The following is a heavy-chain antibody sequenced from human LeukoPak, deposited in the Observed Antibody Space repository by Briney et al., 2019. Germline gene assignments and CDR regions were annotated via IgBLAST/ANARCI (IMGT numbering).Heavy chain of an antibody. V-gene: IGHV1-2*02. CDR3: ARDRGTVTTRGGYFDY. Sequence: GASVKVSCKASGYTFTGYYMHWVRQAPGQGLEWMGWINPNSGGTNYAQKFQGRVTMTRDTSISTAYMELSRLRSDDTAVYYCARDRGTVTTRGGYFDYWGQGTLVTVSS. J-gene: IGHJ4*02. D-gene: IGHD4-11*01. CDR2: INPNSGGT. CDR1: GYTFTGYY.